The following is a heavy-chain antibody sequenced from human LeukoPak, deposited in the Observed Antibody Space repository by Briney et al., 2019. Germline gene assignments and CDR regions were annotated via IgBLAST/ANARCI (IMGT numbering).Heavy chain of an antibody. CDR2: VSSSTNYT. CDR3: ARDLGYSSPPDT. CDR1: GFTLSDYC. Sequence: GESLRPSCTASGFTLSDYCMSWIRQAPGKGLEWDSYVSSSTNYTKYEDSGKGRFTVSRDNTKNPLYLQMNSLRAEDTAVYYCARDLGYSSPPDTWGQGTLVTVSS. D-gene: IGHD6-19*01. J-gene: IGHJ5*02. V-gene: IGHV3-11*06.